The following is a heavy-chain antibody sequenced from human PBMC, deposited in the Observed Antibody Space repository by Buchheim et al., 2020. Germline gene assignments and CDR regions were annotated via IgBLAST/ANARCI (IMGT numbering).Heavy chain of an antibody. CDR1: GFTFTSYA. CDR3: ARERSGNYDN. J-gene: IGHJ4*02. CDR2: IVAVNGNT. V-gene: IGHV1-3*01. D-gene: IGHD4-23*01. Sequence: QVQLVQSGAEVKKPGASLRISCETSGFTFTSYALHWVRQAPGQRLEWMGWIVAVNGNTKYSQKFQGRVTFNRDTSASTVYIDLSSLIPEDTAVYYCARERSGNYDNWGQGT.